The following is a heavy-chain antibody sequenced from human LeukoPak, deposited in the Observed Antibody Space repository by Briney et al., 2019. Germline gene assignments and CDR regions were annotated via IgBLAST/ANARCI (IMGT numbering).Heavy chain of an antibody. J-gene: IGHJ4*02. Sequence: GESLKISCKGSGYSFTSYWIGGVRQMPGKGREGSGIIYPGDSYTRYSPSFQGQVTISADKSISTAYLQWSSLKASDTAMYYCARQEQQQLVRYWGQGTLVTVSS. D-gene: IGHD6-13*01. V-gene: IGHV5-51*01. CDR2: IYPGDSYT. CDR1: GYSFTSYW. CDR3: ARQEQQQLVRY.